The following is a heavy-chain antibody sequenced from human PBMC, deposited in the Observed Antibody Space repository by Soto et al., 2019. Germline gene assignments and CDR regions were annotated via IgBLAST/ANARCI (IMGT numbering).Heavy chain of an antibody. CDR3: ARDLSDFWSGYYPPFDY. CDR1: GFTFSSYS. V-gene: IGHV3-21*01. CDR2: ISSSSSYI. Sequence: GSLRLSCAASGFTFSSYSMNWVRQAPGKGLEWVSSISSSSSYIYYADSVKGRFTISRDNAKNSLYLQMNSLRAEDTAVYYCARDLSDFWSGYYPPFDYWGQGTLVTVSS. J-gene: IGHJ4*02. D-gene: IGHD3-3*01.